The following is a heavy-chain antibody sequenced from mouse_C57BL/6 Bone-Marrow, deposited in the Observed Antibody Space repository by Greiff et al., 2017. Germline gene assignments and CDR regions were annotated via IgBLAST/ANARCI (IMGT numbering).Heavy chain of an antibody. Sequence: QVQLQESGAELARPGASVKLSCKASGYTFTSYCISWVKQRTGQGLEWIGEIYPRSGNTYYNEKFKGKATLTADKSSSTAYMELRSLTSEDSAVSFCANLDSSVHFDYWGQGTTLTVSA. CDR3: ANLDSSVHFDY. D-gene: IGHD3-2*02. CDR1: GYTFTSYC. CDR2: IYPRSGNT. V-gene: IGHV1-81*01. J-gene: IGHJ2*01.